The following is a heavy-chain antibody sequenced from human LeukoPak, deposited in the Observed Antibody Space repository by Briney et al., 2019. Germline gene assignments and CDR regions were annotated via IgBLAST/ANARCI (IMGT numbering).Heavy chain of an antibody. D-gene: IGHD2-8*01. Sequence: GGSLRLSCAASGFTFSSYWMTWIRQAPGKGLEWVAHIKEDATESRSADSVKGRFTISRDNTKNSLFLQMNSLRAEDTAVYFCARWVYYIDYWGQGTLVTVSS. CDR1: GFTFSSYW. J-gene: IGHJ4*02. CDR2: IKEDATES. V-gene: IGHV3-7*01. CDR3: ARWVYYIDY.